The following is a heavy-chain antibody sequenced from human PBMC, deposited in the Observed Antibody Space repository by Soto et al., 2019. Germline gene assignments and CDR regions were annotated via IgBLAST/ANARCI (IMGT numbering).Heavy chain of an antibody. CDR1: GGTFSSYA. CDR3: GRPLRGDTDMVTRTNYYYYGMDV. D-gene: IGHD5-18*01. Sequence: SVKVSCKASGGTFSSYAISWVRQAPGQGLEWMGGIIPIFGTANYAQKFQGRVTITADESTSTAYMELSSLRSEDTAVYYCGRPLRGDTDMVTRTNYYYYGMDVWGQGTTVTVS. CDR2: IIPIFGTA. V-gene: IGHV1-69*13. J-gene: IGHJ6*02.